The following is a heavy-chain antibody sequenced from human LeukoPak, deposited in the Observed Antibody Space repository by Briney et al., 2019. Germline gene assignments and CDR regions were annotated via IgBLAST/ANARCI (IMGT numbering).Heavy chain of an antibody. Sequence: SETLSLTCSVSGYSIRSGYQWGWIRQAPGKGLGWVGSINYSGTTYDTPSLNSRATISVDTSKNQFSLKLSSVTAADTAVYYCARVEVAAGGNWFDPWGQGTLVTVSS. D-gene: IGHD6-13*01. V-gene: IGHV4-38-2*02. CDR1: GYSIRSGYQ. J-gene: IGHJ5*02. CDR3: ARVEVAAGGNWFDP. CDR2: INYSGTT.